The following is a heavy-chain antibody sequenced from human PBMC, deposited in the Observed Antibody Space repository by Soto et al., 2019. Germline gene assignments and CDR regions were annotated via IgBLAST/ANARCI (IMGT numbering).Heavy chain of an antibody. Sequence: EVQLVESGGGLVKPGGSLRLSCAASGFTFSSYSMNWVRQAPGKGLEWVSSISSSSSYIYYADSVKGRFTISRDNAKNSLYLQMNSLRAEDTAVYYCAREGIRTYYYDSSGYSAAFDIWGQGTMVTVSS. CDR3: AREGIRTYYYDSSGYSAAFDI. V-gene: IGHV3-21*01. CDR2: ISSSSSYI. J-gene: IGHJ3*02. CDR1: GFTFSSYS. D-gene: IGHD3-22*01.